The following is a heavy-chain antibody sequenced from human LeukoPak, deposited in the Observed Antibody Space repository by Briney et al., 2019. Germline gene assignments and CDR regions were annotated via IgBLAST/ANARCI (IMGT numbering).Heavy chain of an antibody. CDR1: GGTFSSYA. Sequence: SVKVSCKASGGTFSSYAISWVRQAPGQGLEWMGGIIPIFGTANYAQKLQGRVTMTTDTSTSTAYMELRSLRSDDTAVYYCARDPAYYDFWSGYSYYGMDVWGQGTTVTVSS. V-gene: IGHV1-69*05. J-gene: IGHJ6*02. CDR2: IIPIFGTA. CDR3: ARDPAYYDFWSGYSYYGMDV. D-gene: IGHD3-3*01.